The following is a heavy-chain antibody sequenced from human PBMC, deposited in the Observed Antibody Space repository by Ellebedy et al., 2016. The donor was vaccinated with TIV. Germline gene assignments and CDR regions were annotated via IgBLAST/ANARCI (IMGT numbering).Heavy chain of an antibody. J-gene: IGHJ3*02. CDR2: IHYSGST. V-gene: IGHV4-61*01. CDR1: GGSVSRGYYY. CDR3: ARGDGATDDAFDI. Sequence: SETLSLTXTVSGGSVSRGYYYWSWIRQPPGKGLEWIGDIHYSGSTNYNPSLKSRVTISVDTSKNQFSLKLSSVTAADTAVYYCARGDGATDDAFDIWGQGTMVIVSS. D-gene: IGHD1-26*01.